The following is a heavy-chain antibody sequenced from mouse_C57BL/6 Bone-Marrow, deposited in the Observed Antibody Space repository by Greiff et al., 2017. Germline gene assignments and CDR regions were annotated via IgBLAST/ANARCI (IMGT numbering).Heavy chain of an antibody. Sequence: QVQLQQSGAELVRPGASVTLSCKASGYTFTDYEMHWVKQTPVHGLEWIGAIDPETGGTAYNQTFKGKAILTADKSSSTAYMELRSLTSEDSAVYYGTRWLLREYYYAMDYWGQGTSVTVSS. D-gene: IGHD2-3*01. CDR2: IDPETGGT. V-gene: IGHV1-15*01. CDR3: TRWLLREYYYAMDY. CDR1: GYTFTDYE. J-gene: IGHJ4*01.